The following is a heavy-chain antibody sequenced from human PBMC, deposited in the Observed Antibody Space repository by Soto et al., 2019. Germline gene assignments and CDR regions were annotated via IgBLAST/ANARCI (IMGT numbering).Heavy chain of an antibody. CDR2: IRVHNGNT. CDR1: GYNFINYG. D-gene: IGHD3-10*01. CDR3: VRDLDGSGSYYTDY. V-gene: IGHV1-18*01. Sequence: ASVKVSCKASGYNFINYGITWVRQAPGQGLEWMGWIRVHNGNTNYAQKLQGRVTMTTDTSTSTAYVEPRSLRPDDTAVYYCVRDLDGSGSYYTDYWGPGTLVTVSS. J-gene: IGHJ4*02.